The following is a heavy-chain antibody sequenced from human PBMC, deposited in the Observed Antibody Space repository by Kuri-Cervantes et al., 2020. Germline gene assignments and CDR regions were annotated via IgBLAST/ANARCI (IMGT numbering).Heavy chain of an antibody. V-gene: IGHV3-23*01. J-gene: IGHJ3*02. CDR3: AKVLNEQTGWFPFRPGYAFDT. CDR1: GFIVGDYA. Sequence: GGSLRLSCAASGFIVGDYAMTWFRQAPGKGLEWVSAISGSGGSTYYADSVKGRFTISRDNSKNTLYLQMNSLRAEDTAVYYCAKVLNEQTGWFPFRPGYAFDTWGQGTMVTVSS. CDR2: ISGSGGST. D-gene: IGHD2-15*01.